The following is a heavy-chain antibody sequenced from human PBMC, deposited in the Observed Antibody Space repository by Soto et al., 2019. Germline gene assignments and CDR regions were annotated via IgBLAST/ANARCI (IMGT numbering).Heavy chain of an antibody. J-gene: IGHJ5*02. D-gene: IGHD1-1*01. CDR2: MNPNSGNT. CDR3: ARDLQAGDDNVNWFAP. CDR1: GYTFTSFD. Sequence: ASVKVSCKASGYTFTSFDINWVRHSTGQGLEWMGWMNPNSGNTGYAQKFQGRVTMTRNTSIRTAYMELSSLRSEDTAIYFCARDLQAGDDNVNWFAPWGQGTLVTVSS. V-gene: IGHV1-8*01.